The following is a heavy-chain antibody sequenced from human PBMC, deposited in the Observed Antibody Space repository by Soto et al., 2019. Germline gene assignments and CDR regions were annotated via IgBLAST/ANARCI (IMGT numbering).Heavy chain of an antibody. Sequence: SETLSLTCTVSGGSISSSSYYWGWIRQPPGKGLEWIGSIYYSGSTYYNPSLKSRVTISVDTSKNQFSLKLSSVTAADTAVYYCARRRWLKFFRLSWSDWGQGTLVTVSS. CDR2: IYYSGST. V-gene: IGHV4-39*01. D-gene: IGHD3-3*01. J-gene: IGHJ4*02. CDR1: GGSISSSSYY. CDR3: ARRRWLKFFRLSWSD.